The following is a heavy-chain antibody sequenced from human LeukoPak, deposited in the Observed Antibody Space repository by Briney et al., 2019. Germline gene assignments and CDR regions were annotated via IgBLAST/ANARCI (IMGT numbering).Heavy chain of an antibody. J-gene: IGHJ4*02. Sequence: PGGSLRLSCAASGFTFSSYGMHWVRQAPGKGLEWVAFIRYDGSNKYYADSVKGRFTISRDNSKNTLYLQMNSLRAEDTAVYYCAKDGGIEAELGTDYWGQGTLVTVSS. D-gene: IGHD6-13*01. CDR3: AKDGGIEAELGTDY. V-gene: IGHV3-30*02. CDR1: GFTFSSYG. CDR2: IRYDGSNK.